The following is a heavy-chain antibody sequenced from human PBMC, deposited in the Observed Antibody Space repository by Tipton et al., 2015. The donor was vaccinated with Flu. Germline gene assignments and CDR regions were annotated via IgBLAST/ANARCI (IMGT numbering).Heavy chain of an antibody. Sequence: TLSLTCSVSGGSISRSPTYYWSWIRQPAGEGLEWIGRIYVSGRTSYNPSLKSRVIISVDTSQNRFSLKLTSVTAAGTAVYYCARDYGDFNWFDSWGQGKVVTVSS. CDR3: ARDYGDFNWFDS. V-gene: IGHV4-61*02. J-gene: IGHJ5*01. D-gene: IGHD7-27*01. CDR1: GGSISRSPTYY. CDR2: IYVSGRT.